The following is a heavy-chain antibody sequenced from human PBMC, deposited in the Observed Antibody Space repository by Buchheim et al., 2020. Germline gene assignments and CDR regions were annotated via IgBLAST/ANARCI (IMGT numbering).Heavy chain of an antibody. J-gene: IGHJ1*01. D-gene: IGHD3-22*01. V-gene: IGHV4-59*01. Sequence: QVQLQESGPGLVKPSETLSLTCTVSGGSISSYYWSWIRQPPGKGLEWIGYIYYSGSTNYNPSLKSRVTISVDTSKNQFSLKLSSVTAADTAVYYCASPDSSGYYWYFQHWGQGTL. CDR3: ASPDSSGYYWYFQH. CDR2: IYYSGST. CDR1: GGSISSYY.